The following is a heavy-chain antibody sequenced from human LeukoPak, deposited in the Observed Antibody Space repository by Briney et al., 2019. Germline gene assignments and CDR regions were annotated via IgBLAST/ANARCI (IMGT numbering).Heavy chain of an antibody. D-gene: IGHD6-19*01. CDR1: GGSISSGGYS. CDR2: IYHSGST. CDR3: ARAGIAVAADFDY. V-gene: IGHV4-30-2*01. J-gene: IGHJ4*02. Sequence: SQTLSLTCAVSGGSISSGGYSWSWIRQPPGKGLEWIGYIYHSGSTYYNPSLKSRVTISVDRSKNQFSLKLSSVTAADTAVYYCARAGIAVAADFDYWGQGTLVTVSS.